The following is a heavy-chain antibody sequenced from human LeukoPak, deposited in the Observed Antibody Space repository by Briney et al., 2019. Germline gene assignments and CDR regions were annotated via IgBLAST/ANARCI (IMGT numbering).Heavy chain of an antibody. V-gene: IGHV3-23*01. CDR3: SKKGQNGDYGKPD. J-gene: IGHJ4*02. Sequence: GGSLRLSCAASGFTFSTNDMYWVRQAPGKGLECVASISRNSGAYTYYAASVKGRFTISRDNSRSTLYLQMNGLRAEDTAVYYCSKKGQNGDYGKPDWGQGTLVTVSS. D-gene: IGHD4-17*01. CDR1: GFTFSTND. CDR2: ISRNSGAYT.